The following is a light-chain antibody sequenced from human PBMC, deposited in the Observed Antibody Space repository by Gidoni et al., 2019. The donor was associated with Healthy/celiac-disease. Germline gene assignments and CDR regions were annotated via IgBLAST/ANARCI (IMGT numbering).Light chain of an antibody. V-gene: IGKV3-15*01. Sequence: ERVMTQSPSTLSVSPGERATLPRRPSQSVSSDLAWYQQKPGQAPRLLIYGASTRATGIPARFSGSGSGTEFTLTISSLQSEDFAVYYCQQYNNWPYTFGQGTKLEIK. CDR2: GAS. CDR1: QSVSSD. CDR3: QQYNNWPYT. J-gene: IGKJ2*01.